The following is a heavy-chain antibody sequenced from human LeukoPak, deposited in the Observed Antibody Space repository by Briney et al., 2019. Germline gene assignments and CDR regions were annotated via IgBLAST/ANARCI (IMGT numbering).Heavy chain of an antibody. V-gene: IGHV4-34*01. D-gene: IGHD1-14*01. CDR1: GGSFSGYY. CDR2: INHSGST. J-gene: IGHJ5*02. Sequence: SETLSLTCAVYGGSFSGYYWSWIRQPPGKGLEWIGEINHSGSTNYNPSLKSRVTISVDTSKNQFSLKLSSVTAADTAVYYCAKGRNSFPVRERWFDPWGQGTLVTVSS. CDR3: AKGRNSFPVRERWFDP.